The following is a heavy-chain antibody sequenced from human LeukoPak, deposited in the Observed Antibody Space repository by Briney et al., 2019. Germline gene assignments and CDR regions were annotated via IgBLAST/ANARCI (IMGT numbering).Heavy chain of an antibody. D-gene: IGHD4-17*01. V-gene: IGHV3-23*01. Sequence: GGSLKLSCVASELHAMTWVRQGPGKGLEWVSAISRSGGSTYYADSVKGRFTISRDKSNNTLYLQMNSLRPEDTAVYYCAKIGGKTAYGDEYYGMDVWGQGTTVTVSS. CDR1: ELHA. CDR3: AKIGGKTAYGDEYYGMDV. CDR2: ISRSGGST. J-gene: IGHJ6*02.